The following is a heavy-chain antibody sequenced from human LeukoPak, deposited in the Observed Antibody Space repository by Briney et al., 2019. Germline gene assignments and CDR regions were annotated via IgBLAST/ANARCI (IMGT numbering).Heavy chain of an antibody. V-gene: IGHV3-21*01. CDR2: ISSSSSFR. J-gene: IGHJ6*02. D-gene: IGHD4-17*01. CDR1: GFTFSSHS. CDR3: ARNVPHYGDYSAANYYYYGMDV. Sequence: KPGVSLRLSCAGSGFTFSSHSINWVRQAPGKGLEWVSSISSSSSFRYYADSVRGRFTISRDNAKNSVYLQMNSLRAEDTAVYYCARNVPHYGDYSAANYYYYGMDVWGQGATVTVSS.